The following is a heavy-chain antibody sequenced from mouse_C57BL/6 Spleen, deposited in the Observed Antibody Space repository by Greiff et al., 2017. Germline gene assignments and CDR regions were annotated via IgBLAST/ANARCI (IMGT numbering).Heavy chain of an antibody. V-gene: IGHV1-42*01. J-gene: IGHJ4*01. D-gene: IGHD1-1*01. CDR1: GYSFTGYY. CDR2: INPSTGGT. CDR3: ASYDYGSRGAMGY. Sequence: VQLQQSGPELVKPGASVKISCKASGYSFTGYYMHWVKQSPEKSLEWIGEINPSTGGTTYNQKFKAKATLTVDKSSSTAYMQLKSLTSEDSAVYYCASYDYGSRGAMGYWGQGTSVTVSS.